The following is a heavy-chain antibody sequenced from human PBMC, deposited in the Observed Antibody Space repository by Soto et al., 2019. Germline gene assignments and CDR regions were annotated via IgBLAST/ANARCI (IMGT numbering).Heavy chain of an antibody. V-gene: IGHV3-30*18. Sequence: GGSLRLSCAASGFTFSSYGMHWVRQAPGKGLEWVAVISYDGSNKYYADSVKGRFTISRDNSKNTLYLQMNSLRAEDTAVYYCAKDFYYGSGSYLDYWGQGTLVTV. CDR1: GFTFSSYG. CDR3: AKDFYYGSGSYLDY. CDR2: ISYDGSNK. J-gene: IGHJ4*02. D-gene: IGHD3-10*01.